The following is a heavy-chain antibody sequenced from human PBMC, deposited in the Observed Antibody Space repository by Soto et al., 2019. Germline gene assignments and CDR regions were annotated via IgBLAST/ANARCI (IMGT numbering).Heavy chain of an antibody. CDR1: GDSITSNIYF. CDR3: ARHFSVDYFDY. J-gene: IGHJ4*02. CDR2: IYYSGTT. Sequence: SETLSLTCTVSGDSITSNIYFWAWIRQPPGKGLEWIGSIYYSGTTYYNPSLKSRVTISVDRSKNQFSLKLSSVTAATTAVYYCARHFSVDYFDYWGQGALVT. V-gene: IGHV4-39*01.